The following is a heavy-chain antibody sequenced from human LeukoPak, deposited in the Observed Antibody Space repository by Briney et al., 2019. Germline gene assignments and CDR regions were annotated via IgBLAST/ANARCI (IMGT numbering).Heavy chain of an antibody. V-gene: IGHV4-34*01. CDR3: ARESSGGPYNWFDP. CDR2: INHSGST. Sequence: SETLSLTCAVYGGSFSGYYWSWIRQPPGKGLEWIGEINHSGSTNYNPSLKSRVTISVDTSKNQFSRKLRSVTAADTAVYYCARESSGGPYNWFDPWGQGTLVTVSS. J-gene: IGHJ5*02. D-gene: IGHD2-8*02. CDR1: GGSFSGYY.